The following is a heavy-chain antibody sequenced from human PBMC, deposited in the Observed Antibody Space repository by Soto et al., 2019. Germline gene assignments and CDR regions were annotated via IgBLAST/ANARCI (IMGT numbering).Heavy chain of an antibody. CDR3: ATGSDFWTGGLDV. CDR1: GFTFSTSW. V-gene: IGHV3-74*01. D-gene: IGHD3-3*01. Sequence: EVQLVESGGGLVQPGGSLRLSCAASGFTFSTSWMHWVRQVPGKGLVWVSRMNGAGTSSSYAGSVEGRFSISRDNARNTLYLQMNSLRVEDTAVYYCATGSDFWTGGLDVWGHGTTVTVSS. J-gene: IGHJ6*02. CDR2: MNGAGTSS.